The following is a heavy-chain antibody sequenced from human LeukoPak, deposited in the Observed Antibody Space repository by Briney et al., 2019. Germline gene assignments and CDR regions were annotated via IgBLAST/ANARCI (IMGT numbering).Heavy chain of an antibody. D-gene: IGHD4/OR15-4a*01. Sequence: ETLPLTCTVSGYSISSGYYWGWIRQPPGKGLEWVSSISSSSSYIYYADSLKGRFTISRDNAKNSLYLQMNSLRAEDTAVYYCARVAFGAQAFDIWGQGTMVTVSS. CDR2: ISSSSSYI. CDR3: ARVAFGAQAFDI. CDR1: GYSISSGYY. V-gene: IGHV3-21*01. J-gene: IGHJ3*02.